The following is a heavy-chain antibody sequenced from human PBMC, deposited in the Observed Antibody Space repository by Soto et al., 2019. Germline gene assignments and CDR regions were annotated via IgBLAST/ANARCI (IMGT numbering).Heavy chain of an antibody. V-gene: IGHV4-34*01. CDR1: GGSFSGYY. J-gene: IGHJ4*02. CDR3: AREENIEAAGPSFDY. CDR2: INHSGST. Sequence: SETLSLTCAVYGGSFSGYYWSWIRQPPGKGLEWIGEINHSGSTNYNPSLKSRVTISVDTSKNQFSLKLSSVTAADTAVYYCAREENIEAAGPSFDYWGQGNLVTVSS. D-gene: IGHD6-13*01.